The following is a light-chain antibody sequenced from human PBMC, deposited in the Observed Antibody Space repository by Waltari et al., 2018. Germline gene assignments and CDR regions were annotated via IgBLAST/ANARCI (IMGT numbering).Light chain of an antibody. J-gene: IGLJ3*02. Sequence: QPVLTQPPSASGTPGQRVTISCSGSNSNIGSNTVSRYWQLPGMAPKLLIFRNDQRPSGVPDRFSGSKSGTSASLAISGLQSEDEADYYCAVWDDSLNGWVFGGGTRLTVL. CDR3: AVWDDSLNGWV. CDR2: RND. CDR1: NSNIGSNT. V-gene: IGLV1-44*01.